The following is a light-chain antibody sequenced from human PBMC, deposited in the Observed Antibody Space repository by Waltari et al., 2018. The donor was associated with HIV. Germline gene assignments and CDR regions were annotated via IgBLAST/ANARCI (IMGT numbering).Light chain of an antibody. V-gene: IGLV2-8*01. Sequence: QSALTQPPSASGSPGQAVTISCTGPISAVHGSAYLPWYQHHPGKAPNLIIYEFTKRPSGVPDRFSGSKSDYTASLTVSGLQAEDEADYYCTSYTGSTNLLFGGGTKLTVL. J-gene: IGLJ2*01. CDR1: ISAVHGSAY. CDR3: TSYTGSTNLL. CDR2: EFT.